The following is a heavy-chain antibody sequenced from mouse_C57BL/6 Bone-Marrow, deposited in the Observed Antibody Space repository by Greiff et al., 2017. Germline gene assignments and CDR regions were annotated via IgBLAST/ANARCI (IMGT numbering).Heavy chain of an antibody. CDR2: IYPRSGNT. D-gene: IGHD1-1*01. J-gene: IGHJ3*01. CDR1: GYTFTSYG. Sequence: QVQLKQSGAELARPGASVKLSCKASGYTFTSYGLSWVKQRTGQGLEWIGEIYPRSGNTYYNEKFKGKATLTADKSSSTAYMELRSLTSEDSAVYFCARRATVVATRAWFAYWGQGTLVTVSA. V-gene: IGHV1-81*01. CDR3: ARRATVVATRAWFAY.